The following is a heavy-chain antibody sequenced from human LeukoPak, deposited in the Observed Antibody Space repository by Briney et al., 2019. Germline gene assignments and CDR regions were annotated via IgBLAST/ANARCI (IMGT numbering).Heavy chain of an antibody. D-gene: IGHD4-17*01. CDR1: GYSFTSYW. Sequence: TGESLKISCKGSGYSFTSYWIGWVRQMPGKGLEWMGIIYPGDSDTRYSPSFQGQVTISAGKSISTAYLQWSSLKASDTAMYYCARRTTVTTYDAFDIWGQGTMVTVSS. J-gene: IGHJ3*02. CDR3: ARRTTVTTYDAFDI. CDR2: IYPGDSDT. V-gene: IGHV5-51*01.